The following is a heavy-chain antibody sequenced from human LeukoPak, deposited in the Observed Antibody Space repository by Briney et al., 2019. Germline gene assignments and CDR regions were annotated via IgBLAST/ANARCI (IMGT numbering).Heavy chain of an antibody. CDR2: INAGNGNT. CDR3: ARAYYDSSGYYYSGDLFDY. J-gene: IGHJ4*02. Sequence: GASVKVSCKASGYTFTSYAMHWVRQAPGQRLEWMGWINAGNGNTKYSQKFQGRVTMTTDTSTSTAYMELRSLRSDDTAVYYCARAYYDSSGYYYSGDLFDYWGQGTLVTVSS. CDR1: GYTFTSYA. D-gene: IGHD3-22*01. V-gene: IGHV1-3*01.